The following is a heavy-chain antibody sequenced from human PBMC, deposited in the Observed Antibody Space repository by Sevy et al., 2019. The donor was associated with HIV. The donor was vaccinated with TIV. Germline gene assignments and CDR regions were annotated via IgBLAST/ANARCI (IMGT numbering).Heavy chain of an antibody. J-gene: IGHJ4*02. V-gene: IGHV3-30*02. CDR3: ARGFSSYYFDY. CDR2: ISYDRSDK. Sequence: GGSLRLSCAASGFTFGSYGMHWVRQAPGKGLEWVAYISYDRSDKNYGDSVKDRYTISRVNSKNTVYQQMNSLRAEDTAMYYCARGFSSYYFDYWGQVTLVTVSS. CDR1: GFTFGSYG.